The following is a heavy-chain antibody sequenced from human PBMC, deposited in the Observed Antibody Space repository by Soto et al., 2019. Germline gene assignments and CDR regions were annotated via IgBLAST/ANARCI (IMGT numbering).Heavy chain of an antibody. Sequence: GGSLRLSCAASGFTFSSYSMNWVRQAPGKGLEWVSSISSSSSYIYYADSVKGRFTISRDNAKNSLYLQMNSLRAEDTAVYYCARGLEMADYHYYGMDVWGQGTTVTVSS. V-gene: IGHV3-21*01. J-gene: IGHJ6*02. CDR1: GFTFSSYS. CDR2: ISSSSSYI. CDR3: ARGLEMADYHYYGMDV.